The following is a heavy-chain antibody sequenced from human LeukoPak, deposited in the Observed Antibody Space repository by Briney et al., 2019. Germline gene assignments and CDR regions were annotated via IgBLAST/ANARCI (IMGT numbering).Heavy chain of an antibody. CDR2: FYPEYGER. V-gene: IGHV1-24*01. CDR3: VISDN. Sequence: ASVRVSSELSVYALIDISIHCVPAAPGKGLEWRGGFYPEYGERIYTEKFQGRFTISEDTSTDTLYMELTALISADTPVFFCVISDNWGQGTLVLVSS. CDR1: VYALIDIS. J-gene: IGHJ4*02.